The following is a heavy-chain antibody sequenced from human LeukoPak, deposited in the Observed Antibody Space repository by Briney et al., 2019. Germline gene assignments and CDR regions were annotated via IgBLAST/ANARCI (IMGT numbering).Heavy chain of an antibody. V-gene: IGHV3-49*03. D-gene: IGHD3-22*01. J-gene: IGHJ4*02. Sequence: GGSLRLSCTASGFTFGDYAMSWIRQAPGKGLEWVGFIRSKAYGGTTEYAASVKGRFTISRDDSKSIAYLQMNSLKTEDTAVYYCKGDYYDSSGYSDYWGQGTLVTVSS. CDR2: IRSKAYGGTT. CDR1: GFTFGDYA. CDR3: KGDYYDSSGYSDY.